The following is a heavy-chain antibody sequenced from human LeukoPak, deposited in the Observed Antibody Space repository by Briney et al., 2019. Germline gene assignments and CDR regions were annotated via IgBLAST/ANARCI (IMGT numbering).Heavy chain of an antibody. J-gene: IGHJ4*02. CDR2: IKQDGSEK. V-gene: IGHV3-7*01. CDR3: ARGYYYGSGSYYFDY. D-gene: IGHD3-10*01. CDR1: GFTFSSYW. Sequence: GGSLRLSCAASGFTFSSYWMSWVRQAPGKGLEWVANIKQDGSEKFYVDSVKGRFTISRDNAKNSLYLQMNSLRAEDTAVYYCARGYYYGSGSYYFDYWGQGTLVTASS.